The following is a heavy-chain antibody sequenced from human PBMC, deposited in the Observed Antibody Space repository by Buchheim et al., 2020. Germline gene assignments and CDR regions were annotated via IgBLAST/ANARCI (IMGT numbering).Heavy chain of an antibody. CDR3: VRYPYGIIPPGIDY. CDR2: MHHGGTT. J-gene: IGHJ4*02. Sequence: QVQLQESGPGLVKPSGTLSLTCAVSGVSISSSNWWSWVRQPPGEGLEWIGEMHHGGTTNYNPSLESRVTISVDKSKNHFSLKLTSVTAADTAVYYCVRYPYGIIPPGIDYWGQGTL. V-gene: IGHV4-4*02. CDR1: GVSISSSNW. D-gene: IGHD1-1*01.